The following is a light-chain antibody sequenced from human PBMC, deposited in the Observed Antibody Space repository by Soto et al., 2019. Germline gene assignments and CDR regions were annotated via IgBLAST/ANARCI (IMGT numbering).Light chain of an antibody. CDR3: QQYDNLPPLT. Sequence: DIQMTQSPSSLSASVGDRVTITCQARQDINNYLNWYQQKPGRAPKLLIYDASNLETGVPSRFSGSGSGTDFTFTISSLQPEETATYYCQQYDNLPPLTFGGGTKVEI. CDR2: DAS. V-gene: IGKV1-33*01. CDR1: QDINNY. J-gene: IGKJ4*01.